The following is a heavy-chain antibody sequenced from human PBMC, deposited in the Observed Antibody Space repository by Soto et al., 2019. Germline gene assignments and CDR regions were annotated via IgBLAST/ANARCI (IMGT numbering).Heavy chain of an antibody. CDR3: ARFSIYGSGSYFPYSYYFDY. Sequence: GSLRLSCAASGFTFSSYAMSWVRQAPGKGLEWVSAISGSGGSTYYADSVKGRFTISRDNSKNTLYLQMNSLRAEDTAVYYCARFSIYGSGSYFPYSYYFDYWGQGTLVTVSS. CDR2: ISGSGGST. D-gene: IGHD3-10*01. V-gene: IGHV3-23*01. J-gene: IGHJ4*02. CDR1: GFTFSSYA.